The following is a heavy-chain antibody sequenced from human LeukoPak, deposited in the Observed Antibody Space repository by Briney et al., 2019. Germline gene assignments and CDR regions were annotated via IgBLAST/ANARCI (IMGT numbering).Heavy chain of an antibody. V-gene: IGHV1-46*01. CDR2: INPSGGST. CDR3: ARLPAFASSSSDYFDY. J-gene: IGHJ4*02. D-gene: IGHD6-6*01. Sequence: ASVKVSCKASGYTFTSYYMHWVRQAPGQGLEWMGIINPSGGSTSYAQKFQGRATMTRDMSTSTVYMELSSLRSEDTAVYYCARLPAFASSSSDYFDYWGQGTLVTVSS. CDR1: GYTFTSYY.